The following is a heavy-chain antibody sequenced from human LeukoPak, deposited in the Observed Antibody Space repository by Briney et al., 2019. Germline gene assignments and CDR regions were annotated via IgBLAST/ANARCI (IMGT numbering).Heavy chain of an antibody. J-gene: IGHJ4*02. CDR3: ARVSSSSWFAPFDY. CDR1: GGSISRYY. V-gene: IGHV4-59*01. Sequence: PSETLSLTYTVSGGSISRYYWTWIRQPPGKELEWIGYIYYSGSTNYNPSLKSRVTILVDTSKNQFSLKLSSVTAADTAVYYCARVSSSSWFAPFDYWGQGTLVTVSS. CDR2: IYYSGST. D-gene: IGHD6-13*01.